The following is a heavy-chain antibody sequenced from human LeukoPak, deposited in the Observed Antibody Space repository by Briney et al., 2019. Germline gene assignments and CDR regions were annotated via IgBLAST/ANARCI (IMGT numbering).Heavy chain of an antibody. D-gene: IGHD6-19*01. CDR2: ISSNGGST. V-gene: IGHV3-64D*06. CDR1: GFTFSSYA. Sequence: GGSLRLSCSASGFTFSSYAMHWVRQAPGKGLEYVSGISSNGGSTYYADSVKGRFTISRDNSKNTVYLQMSSLRAEDTAVCYCVRHPSRSSGWLWYFDLWGRGALVTVSS. J-gene: IGHJ2*01. CDR3: VRHPSRSSGWLWYFDL.